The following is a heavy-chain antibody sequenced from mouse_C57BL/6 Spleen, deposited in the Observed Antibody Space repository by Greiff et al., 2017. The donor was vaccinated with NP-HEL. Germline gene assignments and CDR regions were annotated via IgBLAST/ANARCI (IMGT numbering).Heavy chain of an antibody. CDR2: IYYSGTI. CDR3: ARESYGYAMDY. V-gene: IGHV3-5*01. D-gene: IGHD1-1*01. Sequence: EVKLQESGPGLVKPSQTVFLTCTVTGISITTGNYRWSWIRQFPGNKLEWIGYIYYSGTITYNPSLTSRTTITRDTPKNQFFLEMNSLTAEDTATYYCARESYGYAMDYWGQGTSVTVSS. CDR1: GISITTGNYR. J-gene: IGHJ4*01.